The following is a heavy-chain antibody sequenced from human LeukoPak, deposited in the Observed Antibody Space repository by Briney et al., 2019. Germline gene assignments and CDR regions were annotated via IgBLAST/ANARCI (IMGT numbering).Heavy chain of an antibody. Sequence: GASVKVSCKASGGTFSSYAISWVRQASGQGLEWMGGIIPIFGTANYAQKFQGRVTITADKSTSTAYMELSSLRSEDTAGYYCARAGVVPAAGAFDIWGQGTMVTVSS. CDR3: ARAGVVPAAGAFDI. J-gene: IGHJ3*02. CDR1: GGTFSSYA. V-gene: IGHV1-69*06. CDR2: IIPIFGTA. D-gene: IGHD2-2*01.